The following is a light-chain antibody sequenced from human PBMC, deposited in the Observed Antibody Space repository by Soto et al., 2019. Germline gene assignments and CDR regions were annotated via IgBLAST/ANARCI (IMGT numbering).Light chain of an antibody. V-gene: IGLV1-47*01. CDR2: RNN. Sequence: QSVLTQPPSASGTPGQRVNISCSGSSSNIGSNYVHWYRQFPGTAPKLLIQRNNQRPSGVPARFSGSKSGTSASLAISGLRSGDWAGLYCGGWDDSLSGPVFGGGTKLTVL. J-gene: IGLJ2*01. CDR3: GGWDDSLSGPV. CDR1: SSNIGSNY.